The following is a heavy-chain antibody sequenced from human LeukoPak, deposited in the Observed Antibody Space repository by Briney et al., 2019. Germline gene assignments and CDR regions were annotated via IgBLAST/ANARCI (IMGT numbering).Heavy chain of an antibody. V-gene: IGHV1-24*01. CDR2: FDPEDGET. Sequence: ASVKVSCKDSGYTVTELTMHWVRQAPGKGREWVGGFDPEDGETIYAQKFQGRVTMTEDTSTDTAYMELSSLRSEDTAVYYCATAAAGSDSSFDYWGQGTLVTVSS. CDR1: GYTVTELT. J-gene: IGHJ4*02. D-gene: IGHD6-13*01. CDR3: ATAAAGSDSSFDY.